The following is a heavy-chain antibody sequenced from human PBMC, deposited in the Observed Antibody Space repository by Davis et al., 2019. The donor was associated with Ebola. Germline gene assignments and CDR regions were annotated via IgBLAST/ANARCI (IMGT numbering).Heavy chain of an antibody. J-gene: IGHJ4*02. CDR1: GFTFSSYS. CDR3: AREGFRVLDY. D-gene: IGHD3-10*01. Sequence: GESLKISCAASGFTFSSYSMNWVRQAPGKGLEWVANIKQDGSEKYYVDSVKGRFTISRDNAKNSLYLQMNSLRAEDTAVYYCAREGFRVLDYWGQGTLVTVSS. CDR2: IKQDGSEK. V-gene: IGHV3-7*01.